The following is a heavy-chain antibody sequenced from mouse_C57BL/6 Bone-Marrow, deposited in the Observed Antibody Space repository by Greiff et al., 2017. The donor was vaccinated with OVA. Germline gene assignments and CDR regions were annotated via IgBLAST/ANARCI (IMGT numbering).Heavy chain of an antibody. CDR1: GYTFTSYW. CDR3: ARGGEYYGRKDY. V-gene: IGHV1-53*01. J-gene: IGHJ4*01. CDR2: INPRNGGT. D-gene: IGHD1-1*01. Sequence: QVQLQQPGTELVKPGASVKLSCKASGYTFTSYWMHWVKQRPGQGLEWIGNINPRNGGTNYNEKFKSKATLTVDKSSSTAYMQLSSLTSEDSAVYYCARGGEYYGRKDYWGQGTSVTVSS.